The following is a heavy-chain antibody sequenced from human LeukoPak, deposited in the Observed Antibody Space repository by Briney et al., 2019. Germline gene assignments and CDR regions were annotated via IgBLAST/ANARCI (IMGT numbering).Heavy chain of an antibody. V-gene: IGHV1-18*01. CDR2: ISAYNGNT. Sequence: ASVKVSCKASGYTFTSYGISWVRQAPGQGLEWMGWISAYNGNTNYAQKLQGRVTMTRDTSISTAYMELSRLRSDDTAVYYCARNYYGDYGNWFDPWGQGTLVTVSS. CDR1: GYTFTSYG. D-gene: IGHD4-17*01. CDR3: ARNYYGDYGNWFDP. J-gene: IGHJ5*02.